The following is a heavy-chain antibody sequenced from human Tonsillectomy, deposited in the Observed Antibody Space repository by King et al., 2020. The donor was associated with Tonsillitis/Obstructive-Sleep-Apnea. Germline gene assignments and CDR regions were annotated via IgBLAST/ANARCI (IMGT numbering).Heavy chain of an antibody. CDR1: GYTFTSYD. V-gene: IGHV1-8*01. J-gene: IGHJ3*02. CDR3: ASRPKVTWEDAFDI. D-gene: IGHD7-27*01. Sequence: QLVQSGAEVKKPGASVKVSCKASGYTFTSYDINWVRQATGQGLEWMGWMNPNSGNTGYAQKFQGRVTMTRDTSVSTAYMELNSLRTDDTAVYYCASRPKVTWEDAFDIWGQGTMVTVSS. CDR2: MNPNSGNT.